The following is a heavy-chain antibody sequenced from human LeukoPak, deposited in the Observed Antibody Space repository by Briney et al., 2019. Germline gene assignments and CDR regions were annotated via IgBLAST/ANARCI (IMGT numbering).Heavy chain of an antibody. CDR3: AKTSVFSPYYDSSGYYYPDY. Sequence: GGSLRLSCAASGFTFSSYAMSWVRQAPGKGLEWVSAISGGGGSTYYADSVKGRFTISRDNSKNTLYLQMNSLRAEDTAVYYCAKTSVFSPYYDSSGYYYPDYWGQGTLVTVSS. V-gene: IGHV3-23*01. J-gene: IGHJ4*02. CDR1: GFTFSSYA. CDR2: ISGGGGST. D-gene: IGHD3-22*01.